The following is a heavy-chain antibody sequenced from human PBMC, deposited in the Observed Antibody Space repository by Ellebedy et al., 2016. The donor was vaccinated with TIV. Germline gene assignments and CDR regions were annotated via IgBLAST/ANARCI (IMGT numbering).Heavy chain of an antibody. CDR2: IDWDDDK. D-gene: IGHD1-26*01. CDR1: GFSLSTSGMC. Sequence: SGPTLVXPTQTLTLTCTFSGFSLSTSGMCVSWIRQPPGKALEWLALIDWDDDKYYSTSLKTRLTISKDTSKNQVVLTMTNMDPVDTATYYCARIRNCVGAWGGYFDYWGQGTLVTVSS. V-gene: IGHV2-70*01. CDR3: ARIRNCVGAWGGYFDY. J-gene: IGHJ4*02.